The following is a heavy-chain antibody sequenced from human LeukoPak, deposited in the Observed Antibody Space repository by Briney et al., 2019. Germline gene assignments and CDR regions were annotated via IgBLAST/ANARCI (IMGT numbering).Heavy chain of an antibody. J-gene: IGHJ4*02. Sequence: GASVKVSCKASGCTFTGYYMHWVRQAPGQGLEWMGWINPNSGGTNYAQKLQGRVTMTTDTSTSTAYMELRSLRSDDTAVYYCARHTTTVTDSFDYWGQGTLVTVSS. D-gene: IGHD5-18*01. CDR2: INPNSGGT. V-gene: IGHV1-2*02. CDR1: GCTFTGYY. CDR3: ARHTTTVTDSFDY.